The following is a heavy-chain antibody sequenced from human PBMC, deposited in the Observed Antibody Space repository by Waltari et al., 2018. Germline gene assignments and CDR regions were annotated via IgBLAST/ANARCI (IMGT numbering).Heavy chain of an antibody. J-gene: IGHJ4*02. CDR1: GYTFTGYY. V-gene: IGHV1-2*06. CDR3: ARDSFDWLQHDY. D-gene: IGHD3-9*01. Sequence: QVQLVQSGAEVKKPGASVKVSCKASGYTFTGYYMHWVRQAPGQGLEWMGRINPNRGGTIYEQKVTGRITMTRDTAISTAYMELSRLRSDDTAVDYGARDSFDWLQHDYWGQGTLVTVSS. CDR2: INPNRGGT.